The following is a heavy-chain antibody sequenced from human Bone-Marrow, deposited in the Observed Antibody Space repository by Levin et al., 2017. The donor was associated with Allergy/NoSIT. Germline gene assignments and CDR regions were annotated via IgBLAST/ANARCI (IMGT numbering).Heavy chain of an antibody. J-gene: IGHJ6*02. CDR3: AKGRFLTSVPVVGPTTGFYYGLNV. V-gene: IGHV3-30*18. Sequence: GGSLRLSCVASGFTFNSYVIHWVRQAPGKGLEWVALTSDDGGNAYYADSVKGRFTISGDNSKNTVYLQMSSLRGEDTAVYYCAKGRFLTSVPVVGPTTGFYYGLNVWGQGTTVIVSS. CDR1: GFTFNSYV. CDR2: TSDDGGNA. D-gene: IGHD1-26*01.